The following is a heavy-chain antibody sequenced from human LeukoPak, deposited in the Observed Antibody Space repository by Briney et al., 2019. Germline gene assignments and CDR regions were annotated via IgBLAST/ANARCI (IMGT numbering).Heavy chain of an antibody. D-gene: IGHD1-7*01. CDR2: IYTSGNT. Sequence: SETLSLTCTVSGGSISSGSYYWRWIRQPAGTGLEYIGRIYTSGNTNYNPSLKSRVTISVDTSKNQFSLKLSSVTAADTAVYYCARTPMSRRITGTTAGRFWFDPWGQGTLVTVSS. J-gene: IGHJ5*02. V-gene: IGHV4-61*02. CDR3: ARTPMSRRITGTTAGRFWFDP. CDR1: GGSISSGSYY.